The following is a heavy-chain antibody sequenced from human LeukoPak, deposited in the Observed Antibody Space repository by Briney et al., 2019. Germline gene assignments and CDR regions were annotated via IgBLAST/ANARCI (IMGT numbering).Heavy chain of an antibody. CDR2: IGIRGDT. CDR3: ARGGIQVSGIDEFDY. V-gene: IGHV3-13*01. J-gene: IGHJ4*02. CDR1: GFTFIDYD. D-gene: IGHD6-19*01. Sequence: GGSLRLSCAASGFTFIDYDMHWVRQVIGKGLEWVSAIGIRGDTHYSGSVKGRFTISRENAESSLYLQLNSLRAEDTAVYYCARGGIQVSGIDEFDYWGQGTLVTVSS.